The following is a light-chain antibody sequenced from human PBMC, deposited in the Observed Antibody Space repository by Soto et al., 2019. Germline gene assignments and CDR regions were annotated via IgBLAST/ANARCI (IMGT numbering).Light chain of an antibody. Sequence: SYELTQPPSVSVSPGQTASITCSGDKLGNKYACWYQQKTGQSPVLVIYQDSKRPSGIPERFSGSNSGNTATLTISGTQAMDEADYYCQAWDSSIVVFGGGTKVT. CDR1: KLGNKY. CDR2: QDS. J-gene: IGLJ2*01. V-gene: IGLV3-1*01. CDR3: QAWDSSIVV.